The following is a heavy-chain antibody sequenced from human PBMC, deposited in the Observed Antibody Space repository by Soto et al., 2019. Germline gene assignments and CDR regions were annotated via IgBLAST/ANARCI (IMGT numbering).Heavy chain of an antibody. CDR2: ITNTGGGT. J-gene: IGHJ3*02. D-gene: IGHD2-8*01. CDR1: GFMFSTYA. V-gene: IGHV3-23*01. CDR3: ARDIVLKASASHEDGYDI. Sequence: GGSLRLSCAASGFMFSTYAMSWVRQAPGKGLEWVSSITNTGGGTFYADSVKGRFTISRDNSKNTLYLQMNNLRAEDTAVYYCARDIVLKASASHEDGYDIWGQGTTVTVSS.